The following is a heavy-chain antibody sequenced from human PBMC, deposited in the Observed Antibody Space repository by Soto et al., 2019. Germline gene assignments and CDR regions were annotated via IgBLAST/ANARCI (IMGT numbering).Heavy chain of an antibody. Sequence: QVQLQQWGAGLLKPSETLSLTCAVYGGSFSGYYWSWIRQPPGKGLEWIGEINHSGSTNYNPSLKSVVTISEDTSKHQFVLKLSSVTDAETAVYYCARAKVGTGTQVLIHLDYWGQGNLVTVSS. CDR2: INHSGST. J-gene: IGHJ4*02. D-gene: IGHD1-1*01. CDR1: GGSFSGYY. V-gene: IGHV4-34*01. CDR3: ARAKVGTGTQVLIHLDY.